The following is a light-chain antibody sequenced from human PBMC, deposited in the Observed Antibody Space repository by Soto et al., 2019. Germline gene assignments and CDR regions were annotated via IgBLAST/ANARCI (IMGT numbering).Light chain of an antibody. V-gene: IGKV3-20*01. J-gene: IGKJ1*01. Sequence: EIVLTQSPGTLSLSPGERATLSCRASQSVRSNYLAWYQQKPGQAPRLLIYGASSRATGIPDRFSGRGSGTDFTLTISRLEPEDFAVYYCQQYVSAPWTFGQGTKVEI. CDR2: GAS. CDR1: QSVRSNY. CDR3: QQYVSAPWT.